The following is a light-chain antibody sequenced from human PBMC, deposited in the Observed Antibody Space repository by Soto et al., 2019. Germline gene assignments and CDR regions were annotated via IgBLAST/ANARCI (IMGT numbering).Light chain of an antibody. J-gene: IGKJ4*01. V-gene: IGKV4-1*01. CDR1: QSVLYSSNNKNH. Sequence: EIVMTQSPDSLAVSLGERATINCKSSQSVLYSSNNKNHLAWYQQKPGQPPKLLIYWASTRESGVPDRFSGSGSGTDFTLTISSLQAEDVAVYYCQQYYSNALTFGGGTKVEIK. CDR3: QQYYSNALT. CDR2: WAS.